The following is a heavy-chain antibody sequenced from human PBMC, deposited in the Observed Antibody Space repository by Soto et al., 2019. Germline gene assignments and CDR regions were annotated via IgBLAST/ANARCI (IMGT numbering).Heavy chain of an antibody. D-gene: IGHD1-1*01. V-gene: IGHV3-9*01. CDR2: ISWNSGSI. J-gene: IGHJ3*02. CDR1: GFTFDDYA. Sequence: GGSLRLSCAASGFTFDDYAMPWVRQAPGKGLEWVSGISWNSGSIGYADSVKGRFTISRDNAKNSLYLQMNSLRAEDTALYYCAKDMKTTVMGDAFDIWGQGTMVTVSS. CDR3: AKDMKTTVMGDAFDI.